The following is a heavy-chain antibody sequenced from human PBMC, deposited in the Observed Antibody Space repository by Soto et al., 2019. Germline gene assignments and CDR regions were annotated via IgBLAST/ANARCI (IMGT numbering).Heavy chain of an antibody. Sequence: GGSLRLSCAASGFTFSSYSMHWVRQAPGKGLEWVSTISSDGSTTYYADSLRGRLTVSRDNARNTLYLQINSLTAEDTAVYYCARGTLTSIDMVDYWGQGTLVTVSS. V-gene: IGHV3-74*01. J-gene: IGHJ4*02. CDR1: GFTFSSYS. D-gene: IGHD2-21*01. CDR3: ARGTLTSIDMVDY. CDR2: ISSDGSTT.